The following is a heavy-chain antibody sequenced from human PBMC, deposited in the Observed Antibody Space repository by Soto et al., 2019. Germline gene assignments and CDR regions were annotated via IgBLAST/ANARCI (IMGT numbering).Heavy chain of an antibody. J-gene: IGHJ6*02. CDR1: GFTFSSYE. CDR3: ARARGYSYGYGMEV. V-gene: IGHV3-48*03. Sequence: GGSLRLSCAASGFTFSSYEMNWVRQAPGKGLEWVSYISSSGSTIYYADSVKGRFTISRDNAKNSLYLQMNSLRAEDTAVYYCARARGYSYGYGMEVWGQGTTVTVSS. CDR2: ISSSGSTI. D-gene: IGHD5-18*01.